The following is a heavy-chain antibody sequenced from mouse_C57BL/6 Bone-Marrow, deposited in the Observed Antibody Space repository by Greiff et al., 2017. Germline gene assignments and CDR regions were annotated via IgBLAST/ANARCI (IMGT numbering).Heavy chain of an antibody. J-gene: IGHJ2*01. D-gene: IGHD2-12*01. CDR1: GYTFTDYY. Sequence: EVQLQQSGPELVKPGASVKISCKASGYTFTDYYMNWVKQSHGKSLEWIGDINPNNGGTSYNQKFKGKATLTVDKSSSTAYMELRSLTSEDSSVYYCASPPLLSLYYFDYWGQGTTLTVSS. V-gene: IGHV1-26*01. CDR2: INPNNGGT. CDR3: ASPPLLSLYYFDY.